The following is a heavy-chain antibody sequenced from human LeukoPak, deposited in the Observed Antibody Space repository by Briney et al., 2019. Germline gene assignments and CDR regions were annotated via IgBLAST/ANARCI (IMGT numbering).Heavy chain of an antibody. CDR1: GGSFSGYY. Sequence: PSETLSLTCAVYGGSFSGYYWSWIRQPPGKGLEWIGEINHSGSTNYNPSLKSRVTLSVDTSKNQFSLKLTSMTAADTAVYYCARRRGDLNWFDPWGQGTLVTVSS. CDR3: ARRRGDLNWFDP. V-gene: IGHV4-34*01. D-gene: IGHD3-10*01. J-gene: IGHJ5*02. CDR2: INHSGST.